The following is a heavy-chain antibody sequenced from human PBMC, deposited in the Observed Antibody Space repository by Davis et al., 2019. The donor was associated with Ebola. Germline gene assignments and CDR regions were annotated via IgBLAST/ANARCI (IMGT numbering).Heavy chain of an antibody. CDR3: AREDGYLIDY. J-gene: IGHJ4*02. V-gene: IGHV4-34*01. CDR2: INHSGRT. Sequence: GSLRLSCAVYGGSFSGYYWSWIRQPPGKGLEWIGEINHSGRTNYNPSLKSRVTISVDTSKNQFSLKLSSVTAADTAVYYCAREDGYLIDYWGQGTLVTVSS. CDR1: GGSFSGYY. D-gene: IGHD5-24*01.